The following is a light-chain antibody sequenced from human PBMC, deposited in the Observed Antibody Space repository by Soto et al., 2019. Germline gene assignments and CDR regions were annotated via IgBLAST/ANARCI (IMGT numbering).Light chain of an antibody. CDR1: QSIGDS. CDR2: DVS. CDR3: QQYNGYSRT. V-gene: IGKV1-5*01. Sequence: DIQMTQSPSTLSASVGDRVTITCRASQSIGDSLAWYQQKPGKAPYLLISDVSSLERGVPSRFSGSGSGTEFTLTISSMQPDYFATFYCQQYNGYSRTFGQGTKVEI. J-gene: IGKJ1*01.